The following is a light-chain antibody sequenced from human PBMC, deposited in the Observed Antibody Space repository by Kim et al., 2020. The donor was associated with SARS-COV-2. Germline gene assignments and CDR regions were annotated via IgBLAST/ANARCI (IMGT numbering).Light chain of an antibody. J-gene: IGLJ2*01. CDR2: GKN. CDR3: NSRDSNDNVV. CDR1: SLRSYY. Sequence: SSELIQDPAVSVALGQTVRITCQGDSLRSYYATWYQQKPGQAPILVIYGKNNRPSGITDRFSGSSSGNTASLTITGTQAGDEADYYCNSRDSNDNVVFGGGTKLTVL. V-gene: IGLV3-19*01.